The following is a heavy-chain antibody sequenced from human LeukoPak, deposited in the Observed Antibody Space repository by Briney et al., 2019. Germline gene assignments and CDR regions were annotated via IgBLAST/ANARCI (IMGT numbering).Heavy chain of an antibody. V-gene: IGHV3-9*01. Sequence: GRSLRLSCAASGFTFDDYAMHWVRQAPGKGLEWVSGISWNSGSIGYVDSVKGRFTISRDNAKNSLYLQMNSLRAEDTALYYCGRAYDFSRHWGQGTLVTVS. CDR2: ISWNSGSI. CDR3: GRAYDFSRH. CDR1: GFTFDDYA. J-gene: IGHJ4*02. D-gene: IGHD3-3*01.